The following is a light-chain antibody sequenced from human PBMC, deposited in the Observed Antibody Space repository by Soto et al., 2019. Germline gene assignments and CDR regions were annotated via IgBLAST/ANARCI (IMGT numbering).Light chain of an antibody. Sequence: QSALTQPASVSGSPGQSITISCTGTSSDVGGYDYVSWYQQLPGKAPKLLIDDVNNRPSGVSHPFSGSKSGNTASLTISGLQAEDEADYNCSTYTGSSTIVFGTGTKLTDL. CDR3: STYTGSSTIV. CDR1: SSDVGGYDY. V-gene: IGLV2-14*01. J-gene: IGLJ1*01. CDR2: DVN.